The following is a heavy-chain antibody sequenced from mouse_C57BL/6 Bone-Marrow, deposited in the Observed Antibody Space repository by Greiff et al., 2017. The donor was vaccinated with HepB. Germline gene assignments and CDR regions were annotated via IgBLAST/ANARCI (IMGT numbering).Heavy chain of an antibody. V-gene: IGHV1-54*01. J-gene: IGHJ1*03. Sequence: VQLQQSGAELVRPGTSVKVSCKASGYAFTNYLIEWVKQRPGQGLEWIGVINPGSGGTNYNEKFKGKATLTADKSSSTAYMQLSSLTSEDSAVYFCAREGIYYDYAYWYFDVWGTGSTVTVSS. CDR3: AREGIYYDYAYWYFDV. CDR1: GYAFTNYL. D-gene: IGHD2-4*01. CDR2: INPGSGGT.